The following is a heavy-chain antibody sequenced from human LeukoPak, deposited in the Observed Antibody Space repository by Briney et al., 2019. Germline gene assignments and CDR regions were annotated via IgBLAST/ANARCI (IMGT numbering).Heavy chain of an antibody. CDR1: GGSFISYY. D-gene: IGHD5-18*01. CDR3: ARGPARGYSYGNWFDP. J-gene: IGHJ5*02. CDR2: IYYSGSP. Sequence: SETLSLTCAVDGGSFISYYWSWIRQPPGKVRGWNGCIYYSGSPNYNPYLKSRVTISVDTFKNQFSLKPSSVTAAETAVYYCARGPARGYSYGNWFDPWGQGTLVTVSS. V-gene: IGHV4-59*01.